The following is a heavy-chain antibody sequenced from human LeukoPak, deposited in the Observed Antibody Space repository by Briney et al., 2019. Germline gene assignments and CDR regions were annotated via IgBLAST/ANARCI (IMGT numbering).Heavy chain of an antibody. Sequence: ASVKVSCKASGYAFTRHYMHWVRQAPGQGLEWIGLINPSGSSTIYAQKFQGRVTMTRDMSTSTDYMELSSLRAEDTAVYYCARGYSSSWSYYHYYYMDVWGKGTTVTVSS. CDR1: GYAFTRHY. D-gene: IGHD6-13*01. V-gene: IGHV1-46*01. CDR3: ARGYSSSWSYYHYYYMDV. CDR2: INPSGSST. J-gene: IGHJ6*03.